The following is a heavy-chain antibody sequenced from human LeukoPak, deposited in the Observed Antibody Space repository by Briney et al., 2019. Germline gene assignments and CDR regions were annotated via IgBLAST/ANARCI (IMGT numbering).Heavy chain of an antibody. J-gene: IGHJ4*02. V-gene: IGHV3-23*01. CDR2: ISGSGVST. D-gene: IGHD6-19*01. CDR1: GFRFSSYA. CDR3: ARDSSGWYEVEYFDY. Sequence: PGGSLRLSCAASGFRFSSYAMSWVRQAPGKGLEWVSAISGSGVSTYYADSVKGRFTISRDNSKNTLYLQMNSLRAEDTAVYYCARDSSGWYEVEYFDYWGQGTLVTVSS.